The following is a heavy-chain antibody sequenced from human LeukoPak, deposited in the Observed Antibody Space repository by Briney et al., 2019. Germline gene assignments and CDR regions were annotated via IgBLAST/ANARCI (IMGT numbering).Heavy chain of an antibody. D-gene: IGHD3-10*01. Sequence: GGSLRLSCAASGFTFSHFAMSWIRQAPGKGLHWVSTISGSGNKTYDADSVKGRFTISRDNSKNSLYLQMTGLSAEDTAVYYCAKLKRVGLAPFDDWGQGNLVNVSS. V-gene: IGHV3-23*01. CDR2: ISGSGNKT. J-gene: IGHJ4*02. CDR3: AKLKRVGLAPFDD. CDR1: GFTFSHFA.